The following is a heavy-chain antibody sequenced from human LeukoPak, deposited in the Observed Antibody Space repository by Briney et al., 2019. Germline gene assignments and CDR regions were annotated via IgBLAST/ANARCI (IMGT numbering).Heavy chain of an antibody. CDR1: GGSISSYY. Sequence: SETLSLTCTVSGGSISSYYWSWIRQPPGKGLEWIGYIYYSGSTNYNPSLKSRVTISVDTSKDQFSLKLSSVTAADTAVYYCARQTGEFGVDYWGQGTLVTVSS. J-gene: IGHJ4*02. CDR3: ARQTGEFGVDY. V-gene: IGHV4-59*08. CDR2: IYYSGST. D-gene: IGHD7-27*01.